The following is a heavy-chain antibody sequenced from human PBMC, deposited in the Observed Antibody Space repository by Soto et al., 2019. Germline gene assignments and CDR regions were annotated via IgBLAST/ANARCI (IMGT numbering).Heavy chain of an antibody. D-gene: IGHD3-9*01. J-gene: IGHJ5*02. CDR1: GGPLSSGSYY. V-gene: IGHV4-61*01. CDR3: ARAASPYFDVLSAFHP. Sequence: QVLLQESGPGLVKPSETLSLTCTVSGGPLSSGSYYWSWIRQSPGQGLEWIGYIYYSGTTKYNPSLKSRVSMSVDTSKNQFSLRLTSLSAADTAVYYCARAASPYFDVLSAFHPWGQGTLVTVSS. CDR2: IYYSGTT.